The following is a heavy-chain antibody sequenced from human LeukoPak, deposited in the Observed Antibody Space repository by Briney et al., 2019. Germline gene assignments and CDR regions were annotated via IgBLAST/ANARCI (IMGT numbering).Heavy chain of an antibody. D-gene: IGHD6-13*01. V-gene: IGHV1-18*01. Sequence: ASVTVSCKASGGTFSIYAISWVRQAPGQGLEWMGWISAYNGNTNYAQKLQGRVTMTTDTSTSTAYVELRSLRSDDTAVYYCARGTGYSSSWYAQTGPPNDYWGQGTLVTVSS. CDR2: ISAYNGNT. J-gene: IGHJ4*02. CDR1: GGTFSIYA. CDR3: ARGTGYSSSWYAQTGPPNDY.